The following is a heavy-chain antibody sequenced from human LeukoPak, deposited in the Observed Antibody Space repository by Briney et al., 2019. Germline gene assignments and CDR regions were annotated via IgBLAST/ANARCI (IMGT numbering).Heavy chain of an antibody. Sequence: PSQTLSLTCTVSGGSISSGDYYWSWIRQPPGKGLEWIGYIYYSGSTYYNPSLKSRVTISVDTSKNQFSLKLSSVTAADTAVYYCARTGPDTAMVTVEACLDYWGQGTLVTVSS. D-gene: IGHD5-18*01. CDR1: GGSISSGDYY. CDR2: IYYSGST. J-gene: IGHJ4*02. CDR3: ARTGPDTAMVTVEACLDY. V-gene: IGHV4-30-4*01.